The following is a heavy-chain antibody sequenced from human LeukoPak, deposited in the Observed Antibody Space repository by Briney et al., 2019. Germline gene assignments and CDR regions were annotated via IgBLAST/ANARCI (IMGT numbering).Heavy chain of an antibody. V-gene: IGHV3-21*01. J-gene: IGHJ3*02. CDR1: GFTFSSYW. Sequence: PGGSLRLSCAASGFTFSSYWMSWVRQAPGKGLEWVSSISSSSSYIYYADSVRGRFTISRDNAKNSLYLQMNSLRAEDTAVYYCARVVAVAGKAFDIWGQGTMVTVSS. CDR3: ARVVAVAGKAFDI. CDR2: ISSSSSYI. D-gene: IGHD6-19*01.